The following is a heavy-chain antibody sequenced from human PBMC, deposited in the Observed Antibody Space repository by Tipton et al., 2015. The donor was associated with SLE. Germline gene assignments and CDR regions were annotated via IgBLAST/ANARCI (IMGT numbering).Heavy chain of an antibody. CDR1: GYTFSSYA. V-gene: IGHV3-30*04. CDR2: ISYDGTNK. Sequence: SGPEVKKPGASVKVSCKASGYTFSSYAMHWVRQAPGKGLEWVAVISYDGTNKYYADSVKGRFTISRDNSKNTLYLQMNSLRVEDAAVYYCANARHSSSWGSAWSYWGQGTLVTVSS. CDR3: ANARHSSSWGSAWSY. J-gene: IGHJ4*02. D-gene: IGHD6-13*01.